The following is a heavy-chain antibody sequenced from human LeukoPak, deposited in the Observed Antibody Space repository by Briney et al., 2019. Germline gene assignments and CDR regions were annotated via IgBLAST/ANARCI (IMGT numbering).Heavy chain of an antibody. J-gene: IGHJ6*03. Sequence: PGGSLRLSCAASGFTLSSYSMNWVRQAPGKGLEWVSYISSSSSTIYYADSVKGRFTISRDNAKNSLYLQMNSLRAEDTAVYYCATIALSGYYYYYMDVWGKGTTVTVSS. CDR3: ATIALSGYYYYYMDV. D-gene: IGHD3-3*01. CDR2: ISSSSSTI. CDR1: GFTLSSYS. V-gene: IGHV3-48*01.